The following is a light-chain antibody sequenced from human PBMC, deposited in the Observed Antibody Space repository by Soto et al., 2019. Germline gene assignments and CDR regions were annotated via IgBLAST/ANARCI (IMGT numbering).Light chain of an antibody. CDR2: DAT. CDR3: QQRSNWPPSIT. CDR1: QSISSSY. Sequence: IVLTQSPVTLSLSPVERTPLSGMASQSISSSYLAWYQQKPGPAPRLLIYDATNRATGIPARFSGSGSGTDFTLTISSLEPEDFAVYYCQQRSNWPPSITFGQGTRLEI. V-gene: IGKV3-11*01. J-gene: IGKJ5*01.